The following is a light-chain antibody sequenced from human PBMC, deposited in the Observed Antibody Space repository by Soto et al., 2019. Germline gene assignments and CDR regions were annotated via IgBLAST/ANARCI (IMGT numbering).Light chain of an antibody. CDR3: QQYGSSPIT. Sequence: DIVMTRSPAILSVSPGERATLSCRAYQSISSNLAWYQQKPGQAPRLLIYGASSRATGIPDRFSGSGPGTDFTLTISRLEPEDFAVYYCQQYGSSPITFGQGTRLEI. CDR1: QSISSN. CDR2: GAS. V-gene: IGKV3-20*01. J-gene: IGKJ5*01.